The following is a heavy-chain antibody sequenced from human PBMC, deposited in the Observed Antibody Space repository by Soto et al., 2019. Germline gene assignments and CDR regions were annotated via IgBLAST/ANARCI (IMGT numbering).Heavy chain of an antibody. V-gene: IGHV4-31*03. CDR2: IYYSGST. J-gene: IGHJ3*02. D-gene: IGHD3-9*01. Sequence: SETLSLTCTVSGGSISSGGDYWSWIRQHPGKGLEWIGYIYYSGSTYYNPSLKSRVTISVDTSKNQFSLKLSSVTAADTAVYYCAIPRVYYDILTGYSPGAFDIWGQGTMVTVSS. CDR3: AIPRVYYDILTGYSPGAFDI. CDR1: GGSISSGGDY.